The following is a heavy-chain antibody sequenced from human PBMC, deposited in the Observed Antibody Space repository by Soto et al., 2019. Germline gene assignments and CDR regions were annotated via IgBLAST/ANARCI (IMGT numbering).Heavy chain of an antibody. Sequence: GGSLRLSCAASGFTFSSYEMNWVRQAPGKGLEWVSYISSSGSTIYYADSVKGRFTISRDNAKNSLYLQMNSLRAEDTAVYYCARASLRARAFDIWGQGTMVTVS. V-gene: IGHV3-48*03. CDR2: ISSSGSTI. CDR1: GFTFSSYE. CDR3: ARASLRARAFDI. J-gene: IGHJ3*02.